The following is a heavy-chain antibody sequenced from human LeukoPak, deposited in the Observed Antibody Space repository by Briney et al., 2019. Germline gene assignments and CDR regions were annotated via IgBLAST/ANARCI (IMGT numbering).Heavy chain of an antibody. CDR2: IYHSGST. J-gene: IGHJ4*02. CDR3: ARAPSVRYFDY. V-gene: IGHV4-30-2*01. CDR1: GGSISSGGYY. D-gene: IGHD2-2*01. Sequence: SQTLSLTCTVSGGSISSGGYYWSWIRQPPGKGLEWTGYIYHSGSTYYNPSLKSRVTISVDRSKNQFSLKLSSVTAADTAVYYCARAPSVRYFDYWGQGTLVTVSS.